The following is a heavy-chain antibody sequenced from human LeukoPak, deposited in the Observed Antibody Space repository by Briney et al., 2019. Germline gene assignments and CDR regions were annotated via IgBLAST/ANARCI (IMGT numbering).Heavy chain of an antibody. Sequence: GRSLRLSCAASGFTFSSYGMHWVRRAPGKGLEWVAVIWYDGSNKYYADSVKGRFTISRDNSKNTPYLQMNSLRAEDTAVYYCARALVSGYFDYWGQGTLVTVSS. D-gene: IGHD6-13*01. J-gene: IGHJ4*02. CDR2: IWYDGSNK. CDR3: ARALVSGYFDY. V-gene: IGHV3-33*01. CDR1: GFTFSSYG.